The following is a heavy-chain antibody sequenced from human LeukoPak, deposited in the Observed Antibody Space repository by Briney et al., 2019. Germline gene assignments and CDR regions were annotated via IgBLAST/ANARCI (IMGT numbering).Heavy chain of an antibody. D-gene: IGHD6-13*01. J-gene: IGHJ1*01. V-gene: IGHV3-30*04. Sequence: GGTLRLSCAASGFTFSSYAMHWARQAPGKGLEWVAVISYDGSNKYYADSVKGRFTISRDNSKNTLYLQMNSLRAEDTAVYYCARDDIAAAGTSEYFQHWGQGTLVTVSS. CDR2: ISYDGSNK. CDR1: GFTFSSYA. CDR3: ARDDIAAAGTSEYFQH.